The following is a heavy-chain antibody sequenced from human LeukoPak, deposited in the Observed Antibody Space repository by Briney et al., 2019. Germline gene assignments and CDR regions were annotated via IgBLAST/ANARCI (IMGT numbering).Heavy chain of an antibody. Sequence: PSETLSLTCTVSGGSISSSSYCWGWIRQPPGKGLEWIGSIYYSGSTYYNPSLKRRVTISVDTSKNQFSLKLSSVTAADTAVYYCARHPSITMIEVVLGGFDPWGQGTLVTVSS. CDR2: IYYSGST. CDR1: GGSISSSSYC. CDR3: ARHPSITMIEVVLGGFDP. V-gene: IGHV4-39*01. D-gene: IGHD3-22*01. J-gene: IGHJ5*02.